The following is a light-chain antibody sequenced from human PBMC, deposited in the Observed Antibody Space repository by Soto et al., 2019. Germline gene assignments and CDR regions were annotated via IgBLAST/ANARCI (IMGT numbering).Light chain of an antibody. CDR3: QQYDSLPRT. CDR1: QDISQY. J-gene: IGKJ1*01. CDR2: DAF. Sequence: DIQMTHSPSSLSASVGDRVTITCQASQDISQYLNWYQQKRGKAPKLLSYDAFNLETGVPSRFSGSGSGTDFTFTISSLKPEDIETYYCQQYDSLPRTFGQGTKVDIK. V-gene: IGKV1-33*01.